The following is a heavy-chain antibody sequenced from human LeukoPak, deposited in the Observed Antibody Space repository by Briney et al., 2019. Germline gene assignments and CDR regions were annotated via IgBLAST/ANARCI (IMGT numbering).Heavy chain of an antibody. CDR2: IIPIFGTA. CDR3: ATPRDGYKNDAFDI. Sequence: PSVKVSCKASGGTFSSYAISWVRQAPGQGLEWMGGIIPIFGTANYAQKFQGRVTITADESTSTAYMELSSLRSEDTAVYYCATPRDGYKNDAFDIWGQGTMVTVSS. CDR1: GGTFSSYA. D-gene: IGHD5-24*01. V-gene: IGHV1-69*01. J-gene: IGHJ3*02.